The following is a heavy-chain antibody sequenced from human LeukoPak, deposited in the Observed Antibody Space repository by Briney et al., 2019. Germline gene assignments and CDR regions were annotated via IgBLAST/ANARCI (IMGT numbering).Heavy chain of an antibody. Sequence: ASVKVSCKASGYTFTVYYMHWVRQAPGQGLEWMGWINPNSGGTNYAQKFQGRVTMTRHTSISTAYMELSRLRSDDTAVYYCAGVSELTIYYYYGMDVWGQGTTVTVSS. CDR3: AGVSELTIYYYYGMDV. D-gene: IGHD1-7*01. J-gene: IGHJ6*02. V-gene: IGHV1-2*02. CDR2: INPNSGGT. CDR1: GYTFTVYY.